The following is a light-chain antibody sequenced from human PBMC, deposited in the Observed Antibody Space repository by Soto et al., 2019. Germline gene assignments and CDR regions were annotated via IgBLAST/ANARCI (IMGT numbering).Light chain of an antibody. V-gene: IGLV2-14*01. J-gene: IGLJ1*01. CDR3: SSYTSSSTYV. CDR2: EVS. CDR1: SSDVGGYNY. Sequence: QSGLTQPASVSGSPGQSITISCTGTSSDVGGYNYVSWYQQHPGKAPKLMIYEVSSRPSGVSNRFSGSKSGNTASLTISGLQAEDEADYYCSSYTSSSTYVFGTGTKVTVL.